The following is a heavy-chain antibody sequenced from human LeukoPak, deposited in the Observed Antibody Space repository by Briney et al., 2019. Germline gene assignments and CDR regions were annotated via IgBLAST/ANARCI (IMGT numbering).Heavy chain of an antibody. D-gene: IGHD3-3*01. V-gene: IGHV3-20*04. CDR2: INWNGGST. Sequence: GGSLTLSCAASGFSFDDYGMTWVRQPPGKGLEWVSSINWNGGSTGYADSVMGRFTISRDSAKNSLYLQMNSLTAEDTALYFCAKDKTTIFGVVIPDAFDILGQGTMVTVSS. J-gene: IGHJ3*02. CDR3: AKDKTTIFGVVIPDAFDI. CDR1: GFSFDDYG.